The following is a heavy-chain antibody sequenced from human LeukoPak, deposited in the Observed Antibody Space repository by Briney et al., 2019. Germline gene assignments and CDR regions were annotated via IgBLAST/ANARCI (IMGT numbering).Heavy chain of an antibody. Sequence: GGSLRLSCAASGFTFSSYWMHWVRQAPGKGLVWVSRINNDESHTTYADSVKGRFTISRDNAKNTLYLQMNSLRVEHTAVYYCARDQGSSWYVAWFDPWGQGTLVTVSS. D-gene: IGHD6-13*01. CDR3: ARDQGSSWYVAWFDP. CDR1: GFTFSSYW. J-gene: IGHJ5*02. V-gene: IGHV3-74*01. CDR2: INNDESHT.